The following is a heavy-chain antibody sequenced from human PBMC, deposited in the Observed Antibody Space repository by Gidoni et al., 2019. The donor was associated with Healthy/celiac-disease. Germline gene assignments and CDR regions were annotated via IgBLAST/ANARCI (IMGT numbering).Heavy chain of an antibody. CDR3: TSSDFDY. CDR2: IRSKANSYAT. J-gene: IGHJ4*02. V-gene: IGHV3-73*02. CDR1: GFPFRGSA. Sequence: EVQLVESGGGLVQPGGSLKLSCAASGFPFRGSAMHWVRQASGKGLEWVGRIRSKANSYATAYAASVKGRFTISRDDSKNTAYLQMNSLKTEDTAVYYCTSSDFDYWGQGTLVTVSS.